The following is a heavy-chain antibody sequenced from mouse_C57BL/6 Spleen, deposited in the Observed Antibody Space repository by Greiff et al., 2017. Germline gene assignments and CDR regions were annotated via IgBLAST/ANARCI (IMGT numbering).Heavy chain of an antibody. J-gene: IGHJ3*01. D-gene: IGHD1-1*01. Sequence: QVHVKQPGTELVKPGASVKLSCKASGYTFTSYWMHWVKQRPGQGLEWIGNINPSNGGTNYNEKFKSKATLTVDKSSSTAYMQLSSLTSEDSAVYYCARGDYGSSYSWFAYWGQGTLVTVSA. CDR3: ARGDYGSSYSWFAY. CDR1: GYTFTSYW. V-gene: IGHV1-53*01. CDR2: INPSNGGT.